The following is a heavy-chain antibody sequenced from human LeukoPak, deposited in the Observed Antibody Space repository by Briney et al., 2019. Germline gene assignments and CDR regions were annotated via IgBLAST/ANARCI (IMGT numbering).Heavy chain of an antibody. J-gene: IGHJ5*02. D-gene: IGHD6-13*01. Sequence: SETLSLTCAVSGYSISSGYYWGWIRPPPRKGLEWIGSIYHNGNAYYNPSLKSRVTISVDTSKNEFSLKLSSVTAADTAVYYCARAYHSSWYLNWFDPWGQGTLVTVSS. CDR3: ARAYHSSWYLNWFDP. V-gene: IGHV4-38-2*01. CDR2: IYHNGNA. CDR1: GYSISSGYY.